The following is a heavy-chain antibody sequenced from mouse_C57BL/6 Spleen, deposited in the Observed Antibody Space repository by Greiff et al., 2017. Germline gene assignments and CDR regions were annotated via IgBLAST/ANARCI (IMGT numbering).Heavy chain of an antibody. J-gene: IGHJ3*01. CDR3: AKSTCGAWFAY. V-gene: IGHV1-61*01. CDR2: IYPSDSET. Sequence: QVQLQQPGAELVRPGSSVKLSCKASGYTFTSYWMDWVKQRPGQGLEWIGNIYPSDSETHYNQKFKDKATLTVDKSSSTAYMQLSSLASEDSAVYYCAKSTCGAWFAYWGQGTLVTVSA. D-gene: IGHD1-1*01. CDR1: GYTFTSYW.